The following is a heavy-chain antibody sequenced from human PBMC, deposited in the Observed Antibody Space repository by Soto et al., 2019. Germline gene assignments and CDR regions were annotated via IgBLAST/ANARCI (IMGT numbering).Heavy chain of an antibody. CDR3: ARDHCGDCYYFDY. Sequence: QVQLQESGPGLVKPSQTLSLTCTVSGGSISSGGYYWSWIRQHPGKGLEWIGYIYYSVSTYYNPSLKSRVTISVDTSKNQFSLKLSSVTAADTAVYYCARDHCGDCYYFDYWGQGTLVTVSS. CDR2: IYYSVST. CDR1: GGSISSGGYY. V-gene: IGHV4-31*03. D-gene: IGHD2-21*02. J-gene: IGHJ4*02.